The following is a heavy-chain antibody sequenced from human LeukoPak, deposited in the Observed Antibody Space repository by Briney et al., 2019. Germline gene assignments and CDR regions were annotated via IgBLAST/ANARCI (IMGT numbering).Heavy chain of an antibody. CDR2: INHNGNVN. J-gene: IGHJ6*02. D-gene: IGHD3-16*01. V-gene: IGHV3-7*03. CDR1: GFAFNNAW. Sequence: GGSLRLSCAASGFAFNNAWMNWARQAPGKGLEWVASINHNGNVNYYVDSVKGRFTISRDNAKNSLYLQMSNLRAEDTAVYFCARGGGLDVWGQGATVTVSS. CDR3: ARGGGLDV.